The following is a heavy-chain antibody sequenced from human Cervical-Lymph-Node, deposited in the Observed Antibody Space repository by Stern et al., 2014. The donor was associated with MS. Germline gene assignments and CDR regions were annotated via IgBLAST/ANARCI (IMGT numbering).Heavy chain of an antibody. CDR2: IFPGGSDI. V-gene: IGHV5-51*01. CDR1: GYTFTSYW. Sequence: VQLVQSRADVKKPGESLKISCQASGYTFTSYWIGWVRQMPGKGLEWIAIIFPGGSDIRYSPSFQGQVTISADKSSSTAYLQWNNLKASDTAIYYCARQRYFDYWGQGTLVTVSS. CDR3: ARQRYFDY. J-gene: IGHJ4*02.